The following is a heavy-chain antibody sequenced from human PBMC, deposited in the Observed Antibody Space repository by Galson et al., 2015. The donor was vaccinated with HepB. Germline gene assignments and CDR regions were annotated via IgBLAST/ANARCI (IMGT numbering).Heavy chain of an antibody. CDR1: GFTFSSYS. CDR2: ISSSSTI. J-gene: IGHJ2*01. Sequence: SLRLSCAASGFTFSSYSMNWVRQAPGKGLEWVSYISSSSTIYYADSVKGRFTISRDNAKNSLYLQMNSLRDEDTAVYYCARSVGYSSSWYWYFDLWGRGTLVTVSS. D-gene: IGHD6-13*01. CDR3: ARSVGYSSSWYWYFDL. V-gene: IGHV3-48*02.